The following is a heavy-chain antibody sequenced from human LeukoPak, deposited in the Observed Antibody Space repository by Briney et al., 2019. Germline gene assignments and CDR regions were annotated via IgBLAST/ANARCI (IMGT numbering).Heavy chain of an antibody. Sequence: SGGSLRLSCAASGFTFTTYEMNWVRQAPGKGLEWSSYISPGGGDTIHYADSMNGRFTIYRDNAKNSVYLQMKSLRGEDTAVYYCARKTFGTVYFDYWGQGNLVTVSS. D-gene: IGHD1-1*01. J-gene: IGHJ4*02. V-gene: IGHV3-48*03. CDR3: ARKTFGTVYFDY. CDR2: ISPGGGDTI. CDR1: GFTFTTYE.